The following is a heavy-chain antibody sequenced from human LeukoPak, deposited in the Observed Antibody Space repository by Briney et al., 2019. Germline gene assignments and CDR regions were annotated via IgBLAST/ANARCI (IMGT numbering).Heavy chain of an antibody. Sequence: GASVKVPCKASGYTFTSYAMHWVRQAPGQRLEWMGWINAGNGNTKYSQKFQGRVTITRDTSASTAYMELSSLRSEDTAVYYCARGGTVTTGTFDYWGQGTLVTVSS. CDR2: INAGNGNT. D-gene: IGHD4-17*01. CDR3: ARGGTVTTGTFDY. J-gene: IGHJ4*02. V-gene: IGHV1-3*01. CDR1: GYTFTSYA.